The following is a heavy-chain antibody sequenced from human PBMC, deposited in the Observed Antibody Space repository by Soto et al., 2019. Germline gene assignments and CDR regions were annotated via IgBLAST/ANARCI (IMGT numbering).Heavy chain of an antibody. CDR2: LTSGGSHK. J-gene: IGHJ3*01. CDR3: ARGGSFDV. Sequence: QEQVVESGGGVVQPGRSLRLSCTASGSTFNNYGLHWVRQAPGKGLEWVALLTSGGSHKFYSESVKGRFTISRDDSKNTLFLQMDSLRTEDMAVYYCARGGSFDVWGRGTMVTVSS. CDR1: GSTFNNYG. V-gene: IGHV3-30*03. D-gene: IGHD3-16*01.